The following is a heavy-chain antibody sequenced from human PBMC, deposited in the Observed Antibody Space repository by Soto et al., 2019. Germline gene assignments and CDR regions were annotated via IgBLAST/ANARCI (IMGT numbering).Heavy chain of an antibody. CDR3: AKDMIAFGGLVVPNLDY. V-gene: IGHV3-9*01. J-gene: IGHJ4*02. D-gene: IGHD3-16*02. CDR1: GFTFGDYA. CDR2: ISWNSGSI. Sequence: EVQLVESGGGLVQPGRSLRLSCAASGFTFGDYAMHWVRQLPGKGLEWVSGISWNSGSIGYADSVKGRFTISRDNAKNSLYLEMNSLRAEDTAFYFCAKDMIAFGGLVVPNLDYWGQGTLVTVSS.